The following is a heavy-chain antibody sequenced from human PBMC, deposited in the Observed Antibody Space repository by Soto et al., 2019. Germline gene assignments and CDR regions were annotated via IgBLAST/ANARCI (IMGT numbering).Heavy chain of an antibody. D-gene: IGHD6-6*01. CDR2: ISAHNGNT. J-gene: IGHJ4*02. CDR1: GYAFTTYG. Sequence: QVHLVQSGAEVKKPGASVKVSCQGSGYAFTTYGITWVRQAPGQGLEWMGWISAHNGNTNYAQKLQGRVTVTRDTSTSTAYLAQRSLRYDDTAVYYCARGRDGDYWGQGALVSVSS. CDR3: ARGRDGDY. V-gene: IGHV1-18*01.